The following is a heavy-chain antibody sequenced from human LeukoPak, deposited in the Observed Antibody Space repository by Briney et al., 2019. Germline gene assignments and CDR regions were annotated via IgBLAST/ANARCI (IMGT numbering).Heavy chain of an antibody. Sequence: GRSLRLSCAASGLTFSSYSMNSVRQAPWKGLEWVSSMTSTSSYIYYADSVKGRFTISRDNAKNSLYLQMNSLRAEDTAVYYCARVGGSYLRAEFDYWGQGTLVTVSS. CDR3: ARVGGSYLRAEFDY. J-gene: IGHJ4*02. CDR2: MTSTSSYI. D-gene: IGHD1-26*01. CDR1: GLTFSSYS. V-gene: IGHV3-21*01.